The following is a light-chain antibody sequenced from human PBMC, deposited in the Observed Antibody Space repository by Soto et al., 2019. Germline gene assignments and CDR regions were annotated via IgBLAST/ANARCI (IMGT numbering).Light chain of an antibody. Sequence: EIVLTQSPATLSLSPGERATLSCRASQSVSSYLAWYQQKPGQAPRLLIYDASNRATGIPARFSGSGSGTDFTLTISSREPEYFAVYYCQQRSNLPYTFGQGTKLEIK. CDR2: DAS. V-gene: IGKV3-11*01. J-gene: IGKJ2*01. CDR1: QSVSSY. CDR3: QQRSNLPYT.